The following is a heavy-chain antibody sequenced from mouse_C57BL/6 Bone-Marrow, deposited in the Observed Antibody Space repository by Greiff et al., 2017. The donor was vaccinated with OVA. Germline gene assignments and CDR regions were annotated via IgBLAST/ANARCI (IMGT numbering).Heavy chain of an antibody. D-gene: IGHD1-1*01. CDR1: GFNIKDYY. J-gene: IGHJ1*03. Sequence: EVQLQQSGAELVKPGASVKLSCTASGFNIKDYYMHWVKQRTEQGLAWIGRIDPEDGETKYAPKFQGKATITADTSSNTAYLQLSSLTSEDTAVYYCARGRGYGSTYWYFDVWGTGTTVTVSS. V-gene: IGHV14-2*01. CDR3: ARGRGYGSTYWYFDV. CDR2: IDPEDGET.